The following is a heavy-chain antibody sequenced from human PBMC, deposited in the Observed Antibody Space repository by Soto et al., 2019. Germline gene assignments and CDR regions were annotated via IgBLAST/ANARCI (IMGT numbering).Heavy chain of an antibody. Sequence: KPSETLSLTCAVYGGSFSGYYSSWIRQPPGKGLEWIGEINHDGITNYNPSLKSRVTISLDTSKNQFSLKLSSVSAADTAVYYCARGRGIATRFFDYWGPGTLVTVSS. J-gene: IGHJ4*02. CDR2: INHDGIT. CDR3: ARGRGIATRFFDY. D-gene: IGHD6-6*01. CDR1: GGSFSGYY. V-gene: IGHV4-34*01.